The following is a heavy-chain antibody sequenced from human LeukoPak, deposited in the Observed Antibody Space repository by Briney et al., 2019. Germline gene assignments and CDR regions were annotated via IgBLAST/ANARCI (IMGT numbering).Heavy chain of an antibody. Sequence: GVSLRLSCAASGFIFNNYGMHWVRQAPGKGLEWVAAISSDGSDEYYADSVKGRFTISRDNSKNTLYLQMNSLRAEDTAVYYCTKVRYYESSGFIDYWGQGTLVTVSS. CDR2: ISSDGSDE. D-gene: IGHD3-22*01. V-gene: IGHV3-30*18. CDR3: TKVRYYESSGFIDY. J-gene: IGHJ4*02. CDR1: GFIFNNYG.